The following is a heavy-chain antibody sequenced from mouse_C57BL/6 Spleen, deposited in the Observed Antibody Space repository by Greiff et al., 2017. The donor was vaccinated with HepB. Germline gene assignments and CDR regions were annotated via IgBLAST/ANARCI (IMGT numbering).Heavy chain of an antibody. V-gene: IGHV7-3*01. J-gene: IGHJ4*01. CDR2: IRNKANGYTT. CDR3: ARYMDY. CDR1: GFPFSDFY. Sequence: EVQGVESGGGLVQPGGSLSLSCAASGFPFSDFYMRWVRPPTGNALEWVGFIRNKANGYTTEYSASVKGRFTISRDNSQSILYLQMNALRAEDSATYYCARYMDYWGQGTSVTVSS.